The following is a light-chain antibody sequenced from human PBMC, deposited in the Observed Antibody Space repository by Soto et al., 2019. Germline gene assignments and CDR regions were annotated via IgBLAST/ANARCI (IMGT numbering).Light chain of an antibody. CDR2: DVS. Sequence: QSALTQPASVSGSPGQSITISCTGTNSDVGGYTYVSWYQQHPGKAPKLMIYDVSNRPSGVSNRFSGSKSGNTASLTISGFQADDEADYYCSSYTSSSTPDVFGTGTKVTVL. J-gene: IGLJ1*01. CDR3: SSYTSSSTPDV. V-gene: IGLV2-14*03. CDR1: NSDVGGYTY.